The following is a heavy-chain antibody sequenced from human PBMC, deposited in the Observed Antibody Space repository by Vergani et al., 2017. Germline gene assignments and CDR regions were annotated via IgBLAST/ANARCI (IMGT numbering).Heavy chain of an antibody. CDR1: GFTFSSYA. J-gene: IGHJ1*01. D-gene: IGHD2-21*01. CDR3: AKDLLAYCGGDCYSEPEDFQH. Sequence: EVQLLESGGGLVQPGGSLRLSCAASGFTFSSYAMSWVRQAPGKGLEWVSAISGSGGXTYYADSVKGRFTISRDNSKNTLYLQMNSLRAEDTAVYYCAKDLLAYCGGDCYSEPEDFQHWGQGTLVTVSS. V-gene: IGHV3-23*01. CDR2: ISGSGGXT.